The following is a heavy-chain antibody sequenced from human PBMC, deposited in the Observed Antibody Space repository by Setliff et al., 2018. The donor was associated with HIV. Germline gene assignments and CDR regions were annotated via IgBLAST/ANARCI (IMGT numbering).Heavy chain of an antibody. Sequence: GGSLRLSCAASGFIVSSNYMNWVRQAPGKGLEWVSVIYSGGSIYYTYSVKGRFTISRDNSKNTLYLQMNSLRAEDTAVYYCARGSRYFDYWGQGTLVTVSS. V-gene: IGHV3-53*01. D-gene: IGHD3-10*01. CDR1: GFIVSSNY. CDR3: ARGSRYFDY. J-gene: IGHJ4*02. CDR2: IYSGGSI.